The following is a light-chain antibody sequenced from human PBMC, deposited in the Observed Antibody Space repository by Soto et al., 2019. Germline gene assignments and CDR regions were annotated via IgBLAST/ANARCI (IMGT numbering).Light chain of an antibody. V-gene: IGLV2-14*01. Sequence: SARSQTGAMSGSTRRSESRTGKNAISECWANNYKKKNQQYPGKVPKLLLXKXTNRPSGVSYRFSGSKSGNTAFLTISALLAEDEADYFCASSTSDSLYVFGTGTKVTVL. CDR3: ASSTSDSLYV. J-gene: IGLJ1*01. CDR2: KXT. CDR1: ISECWANNY.